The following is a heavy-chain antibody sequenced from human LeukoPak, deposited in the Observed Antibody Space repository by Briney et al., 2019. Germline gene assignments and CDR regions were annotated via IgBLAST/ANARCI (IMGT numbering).Heavy chain of an antibody. J-gene: IGHJ6*03. Sequence: PGGFLRLSCAASGFTFSSYAMSWVRQAPGKGLEWVSAISGSGGSTYYADSVKGRFTISRDNSKNTLYLQMNSLRAEDTAVYYCAVSPPGGYYYYYMDVWGKGTTVTVSS. CDR2: ISGSGGST. D-gene: IGHD3-10*01. CDR3: AVSPPGGYYYYYMDV. CDR1: GFTFSSYA. V-gene: IGHV3-23*01.